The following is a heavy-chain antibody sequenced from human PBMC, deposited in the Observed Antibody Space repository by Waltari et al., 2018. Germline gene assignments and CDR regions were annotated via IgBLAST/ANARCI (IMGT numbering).Heavy chain of an antibody. J-gene: IGHJ4*02. CDR1: GGSIRSSSYY. Sequence: QLQLQESGPGLVKPSETLSLTCTVPGGSIRSSSYYWGWFRQPPGKGLEWIGRSYYRGSTYDTPSLKSRFTISVDTSKIQFSLKLSSVTAADTAVYYCARVLYGGNSGDYWGQGTLVTVSS. V-gene: IGHV4-39*07. CDR3: ARVLYGGNSGDY. D-gene: IGHD2-21*02. CDR2: SYYRGST.